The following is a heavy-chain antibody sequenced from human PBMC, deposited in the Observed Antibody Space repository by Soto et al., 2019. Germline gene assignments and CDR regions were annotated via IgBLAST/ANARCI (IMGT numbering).Heavy chain of an antibody. D-gene: IGHD2-8*01. J-gene: IGHJ6*02. V-gene: IGHV3-9*01. Sequence: GGSLRLSCAASGFIFDDFAMHWVRQAPGKGLEWVSSITWNSASVAYADSVKGRFTISRDNAKNSLYLQMNNLRPEDAALYYCTKEVYGMGYYYYGMDVWGQGTTVTVSS. CDR1: GFIFDDFA. CDR2: ITWNSASV. CDR3: TKEVYGMGYYYYGMDV.